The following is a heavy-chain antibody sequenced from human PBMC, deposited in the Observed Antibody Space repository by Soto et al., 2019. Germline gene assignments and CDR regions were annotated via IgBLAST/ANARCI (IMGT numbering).Heavy chain of an antibody. CDR1: GFTFSSYA. CDR2: ISYDGSNK. Sequence: GGSLRLSCAASGFTFSSYAMHWVRQAPGKGLEWVAVISYDGSNKYYADSVKGRFTISRDNSKNTLYLQMNSLRAEDTAVYYCARDSDPYGVYDYWGQGTLVTVSS. D-gene: IGHD3-10*01. J-gene: IGHJ4*02. V-gene: IGHV3-30-3*01. CDR3: ARDSDPYGVYDY.